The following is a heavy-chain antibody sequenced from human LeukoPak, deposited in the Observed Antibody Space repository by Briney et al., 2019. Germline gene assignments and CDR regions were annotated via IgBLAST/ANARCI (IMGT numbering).Heavy chain of an antibody. CDR3: VGGWGYFDY. Sequence: SETLSLTCTVSGGSISTYYWTWIRQPPGKGLEWIGYIYYSGSTDYNPSLKSRVTISVDTSKNQFSLKLSSVTAADTALYYCVGGWGYFDYWGQGTLVTVSS. V-gene: IGHV4-59*01. CDR2: IYYSGST. D-gene: IGHD3-16*01. CDR1: GGSISTYY. J-gene: IGHJ4*02.